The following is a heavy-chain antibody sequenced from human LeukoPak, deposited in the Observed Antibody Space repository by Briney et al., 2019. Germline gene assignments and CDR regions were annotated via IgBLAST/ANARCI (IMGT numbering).Heavy chain of an antibody. D-gene: IGHD4-17*01. CDR3: ARHGPPLDYGDPTRLAHWYFDL. J-gene: IGHJ2*01. CDR2: IYYSGST. Sequence: SETLSLTCTVSGGSISSSSYYWGWIRQPPGKGLEWIGSIYYSGSTYYNPSLKSRVTISVDTSKNQFSLKLSSVTAAGTAVYYCARHGPPLDYGDPTRLAHWYFDLWGRGTLVTVSS. CDR1: GGSISSSSYY. V-gene: IGHV4-39*01.